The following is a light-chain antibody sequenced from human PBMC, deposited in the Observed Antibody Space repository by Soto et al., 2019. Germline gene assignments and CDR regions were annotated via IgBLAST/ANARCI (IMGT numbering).Light chain of an antibody. J-gene: IGKJ4*01. CDR3: QQYNNFIT. CDR2: RAS. Sequence: DIQMTQSPSTLSASVGDRVTITCRASQGIDGWLAWYQQKPGKAPKLLIYRASSLESGVPSRFRGSGSGTEFTLTISSLQPDDFATYYCQQYNNFITFGGGTKVEIK. V-gene: IGKV1-5*03. CDR1: QGIDGW.